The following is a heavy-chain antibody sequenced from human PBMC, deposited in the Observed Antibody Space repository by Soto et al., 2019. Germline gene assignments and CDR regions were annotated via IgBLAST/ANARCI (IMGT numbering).Heavy chain of an antibody. Sequence: TSETLSLTCAISGDSVSSNSAVWNWIRQSPSRGLEWLGRTYYRSQWHYEYAVFVQSRISIDPDTSKNQFSLQLNSVTPEDTAVYYCVRLVGNSWLDHWGQGTLVTVSS. CDR2: TYYRSQWHY. D-gene: IGHD3-9*01. CDR1: GDSVSSNSAV. J-gene: IGHJ4*02. CDR3: VRLVGNSWLDH. V-gene: IGHV6-1*01.